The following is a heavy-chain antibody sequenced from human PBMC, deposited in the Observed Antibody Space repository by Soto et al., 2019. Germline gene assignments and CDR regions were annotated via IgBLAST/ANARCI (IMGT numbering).Heavy chain of an antibody. D-gene: IGHD6-13*01. J-gene: IGHJ4*02. CDR1: GGSISSSSYY. V-gene: IGHV4-39*01. CDR3: ARQGSSSWYVY. Sequence: QLQLQESGPGLVKPSETLSLTCTVSGGSISSSSYYWGWIRQPPGKGLEWIGSIYYSGSTYYNPSLKSRVTISVDTSKNQFSLKLSSVTAADTAVYYCARQGSSSWYVYWGQGTLVTVSS. CDR2: IYYSGST.